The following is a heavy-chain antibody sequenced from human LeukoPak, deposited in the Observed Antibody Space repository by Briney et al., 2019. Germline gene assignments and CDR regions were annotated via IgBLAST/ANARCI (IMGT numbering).Heavy chain of an antibody. J-gene: IGHJ4*02. V-gene: IGHV3-23*01. CDR3: VRDRGTYRPIDY. CDR1: GFTFSSYA. D-gene: IGHD1-26*01. Sequence: GGSLRLSCAASGFTFSSYAMSWVRQAPGKGLEWVSAISGSGGSTYYADSVKGRFTISRDNAQNSLYLQMNSLRAEDTAIYYCVRDRGTYRPIDYWGQGTLVTVSS. CDR2: ISGSGGST.